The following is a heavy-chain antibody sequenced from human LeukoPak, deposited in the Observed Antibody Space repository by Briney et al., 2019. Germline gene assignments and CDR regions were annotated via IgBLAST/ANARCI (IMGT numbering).Heavy chain of an antibody. D-gene: IGHD6-19*01. CDR3: AKVGLAVAGIVE. Sequence: PGGSLRLSCAASGFTFSSYEMNWVRQAPGKGLEWVSYISSSGSTIYYADSVKGRFTISRDNSKNTLYLQMNSLRAEDTAVYYCAKVGLAVAGIVEWGQGTLVTVSS. CDR2: ISSSGSTI. J-gene: IGHJ4*02. CDR1: GFTFSSYE. V-gene: IGHV3-48*03.